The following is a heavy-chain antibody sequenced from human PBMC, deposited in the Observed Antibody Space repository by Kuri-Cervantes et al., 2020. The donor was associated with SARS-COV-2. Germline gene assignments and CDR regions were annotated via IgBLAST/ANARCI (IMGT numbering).Heavy chain of an antibody. J-gene: IGHJ4*02. D-gene: IGHD3-10*01. CDR2: IYYSGST. Sequence: ESLKISCAVSGGSISSSSYYWGWIRQPPGKGLEWIGSIYYSGSTYYNPSLKSRVTISVDTSKNQFSLKLSSVTAADTAVYYCARHGLRYYGSGSLTTFEYWGQGTLVTVSS. CDR1: GGSISSSSYY. CDR3: ARHGLRYYGSGSLTTFEY. V-gene: IGHV4-39*01.